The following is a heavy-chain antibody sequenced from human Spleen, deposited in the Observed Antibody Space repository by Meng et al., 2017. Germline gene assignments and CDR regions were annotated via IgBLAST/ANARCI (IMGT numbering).Heavy chain of an antibody. CDR2: ISSSSSYI. Sequence: GGSLRLSCAASGFTFSSYSMNWVRQAPGKGLEWVSSISSSSSYIYYADSVKGRFTISRDNAKNSLYLQMNSLRAEDTAVYYCARVVIVATINTTYYFDYWGQGTLVTVSS. V-gene: IGHV3-21*01. CDR3: ARVVIVATINTTYYFDY. J-gene: IGHJ4*02. D-gene: IGHD5-12*01. CDR1: GFTFSSYS.